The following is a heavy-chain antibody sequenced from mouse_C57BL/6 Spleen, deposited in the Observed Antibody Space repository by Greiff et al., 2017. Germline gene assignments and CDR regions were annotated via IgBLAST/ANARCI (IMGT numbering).Heavy chain of an antibody. CDR1: GFSFNTYA. J-gene: IGHJ2*01. CDR2: IRSKSNNYAT. D-gene: IGHD1-1*01. Sequence: EVKVVESGGGLVQPKGSLKLSCAASGFSFNTYAMNWVRQAPGKGLEWVARIRSKSNNYATYYADSVKDRFTISRDDSESMLYLQMNNLKTEDTAMYYCVSLGSSGFDYWGQGTTLTVSS. CDR3: VSLGSSGFDY. V-gene: IGHV10-1*01.